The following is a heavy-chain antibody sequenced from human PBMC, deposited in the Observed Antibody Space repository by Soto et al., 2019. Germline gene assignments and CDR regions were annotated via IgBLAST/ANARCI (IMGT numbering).Heavy chain of an antibody. J-gene: IGHJ4*01. CDR2: ISAYNGNT. V-gene: IGHV1-18*01. CDR1: GYTFTSYG. CDR3: ARTNYGSDSYYITPYTDY. Sequence: ASVKVSCKASGYTFTSYGISWVRQAPGQGLEWMGWISAYNGNTNYARKLQGRVTMTTVTSTSTAYMELRSLRSDDTAVYYCARTNYGSDSYYITPYTDYLGHGTLVSVPP. D-gene: IGHD3-10*01.